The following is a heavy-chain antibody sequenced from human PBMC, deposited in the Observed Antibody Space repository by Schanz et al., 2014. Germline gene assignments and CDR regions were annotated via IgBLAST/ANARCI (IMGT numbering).Heavy chain of an antibody. D-gene: IGHD3-3*01. CDR2: IKKDGSEN. CDR3: ARDKGGYYPFDY. J-gene: IGHJ4*02. Sequence: EVQLVESGGGLVKPGGSLRLSCEGSGFSFSDYWMGWVRQAPGKGLEWVANIKKDGSENYYADSVKGRFIISRDNAKNSLYLQMNSLRAEDTAVYYCARDKGGYYPFDYWGQGTLVTVSS. V-gene: IGHV3-7*01. CDR1: GFSFSDYW.